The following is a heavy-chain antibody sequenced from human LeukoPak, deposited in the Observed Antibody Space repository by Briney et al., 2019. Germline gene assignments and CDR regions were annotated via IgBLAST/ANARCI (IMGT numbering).Heavy chain of an antibody. CDR2: INHSGST. J-gene: IGHJ6*02. D-gene: IGHD4-17*01. Sequence: TSETLSLTCAVYGGSFSGYYWSWIRQPPGKGLEWIGEINHSGSTNYNPSLKSRVTISVDTSKNQFSLKLSSVTAADTAVYYCARGPFYGDYVGDYYYYGMDVWGQGTTVTVSS. V-gene: IGHV4-34*01. CDR3: ARGPFYGDYVGDYYYYGMDV. CDR1: GGSFSGYY.